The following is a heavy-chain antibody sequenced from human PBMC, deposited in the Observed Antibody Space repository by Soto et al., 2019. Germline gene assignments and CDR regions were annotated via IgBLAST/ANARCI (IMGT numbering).Heavy chain of an antibody. J-gene: IGHJ4*02. CDR2: IHHSGTT. V-gene: IGHV4-38-2*01. D-gene: IGHD4-17*01. CDR1: DSYINSNYY. Sequence: PSETLSLTCGVSDSYINSNYYWLWIRQPPGKGLEWIGAIHHSGTTYYTPSLKSRVTISMDTSKNHFSRRLTSVTAADTAIYYCAKGRYGGNFDYWGQGTPVTVSS. CDR3: AKGRYGGNFDY.